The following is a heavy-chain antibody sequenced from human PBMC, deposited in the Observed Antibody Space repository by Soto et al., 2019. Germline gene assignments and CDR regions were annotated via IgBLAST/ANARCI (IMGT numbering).Heavy chain of an antibody. D-gene: IGHD6-13*01. V-gene: IGHV1-58*01. Sequence: ASVKVSCKASGFTFTSSAVQWVRQARGQRLEWIGWIVVGSGNTNYAQKFQERVTITRDMSTSTAYMELSSLRSEDTAVYYCAAGPGYSSSYHPFDPWGQGTLVTVSS. CDR2: IVVGSGNT. CDR1: GFTFTSSA. CDR3: AAGPGYSSSYHPFDP. J-gene: IGHJ5*02.